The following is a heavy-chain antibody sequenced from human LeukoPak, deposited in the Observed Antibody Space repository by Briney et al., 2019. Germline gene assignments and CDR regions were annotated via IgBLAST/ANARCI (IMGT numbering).Heavy chain of an antibody. CDR2: IYGSGGRT. V-gene: IGHV3-23*01. CDR3: AKHFNRGRRGWGLSVY. CDR1: GFTFSSYA. Sequence: WSLRLCCAASGFTFSSYAMSWVRQAPGKGLEWVSSIYGSGGRTYYADSVKGRFTISRDNSKNTLYLQMNSLRAEDTAVYYCAKHFNRGRRGWGLSVYWGQGTLVTVSS. D-gene: IGHD6-19*01. J-gene: IGHJ4*02.